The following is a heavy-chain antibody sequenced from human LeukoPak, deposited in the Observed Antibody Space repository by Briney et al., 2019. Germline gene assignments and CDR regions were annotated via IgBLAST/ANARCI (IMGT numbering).Heavy chain of an antibody. J-gene: IGHJ4*02. Sequence: GGSLRLSCAASGFTFSSYSMNWVRQAPGKGLEWVSYISSSSSTIYYADSVKGRFTISRDNAKNSLYLQMNSLRAEDTALYYCAKGLFSYGSGSDYWGQGTLVTVSS. D-gene: IGHD3-10*01. CDR3: AKGLFSYGSGSDY. CDR2: ISSSSSTI. V-gene: IGHV3-48*04. CDR1: GFTFSSYS.